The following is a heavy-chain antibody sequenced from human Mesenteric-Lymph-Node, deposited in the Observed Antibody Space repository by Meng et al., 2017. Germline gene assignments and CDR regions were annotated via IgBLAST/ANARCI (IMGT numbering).Heavy chain of an antibody. D-gene: IGHD2-15*01. CDR3: TPSGPSSDY. Sequence: GGSLRLSCAASGFPFGYYAMGWVRQAPGQGLELVSAISASGGSTYYADSVKGRFTVSRDNSKYTLYLEMKRLRAEDTAVYYCTPSGPSSDYWGQGTLVTVSS. J-gene: IGHJ4*02. CDR1: GFPFGYYA. V-gene: IGHV3-23*01. CDR2: ISASGGST.